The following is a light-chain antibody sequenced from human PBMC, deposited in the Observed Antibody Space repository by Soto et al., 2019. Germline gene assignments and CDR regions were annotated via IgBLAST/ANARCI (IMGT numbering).Light chain of an antibody. J-gene: IGKJ1*01. CDR1: QSVGSNY. CDR2: ATS. V-gene: IGKV3-20*01. CDR3: QQYDSSLPWT. Sequence: EIVLTQSPGTLSLSPGERDTLSCRASQSVGSNYLAWFQQKPGQPPRLLIHATSTRATGIPDRFSGSGSGTDFSLSISRLEPADFALYYCQQYDSSLPWTFGQGTTVETK.